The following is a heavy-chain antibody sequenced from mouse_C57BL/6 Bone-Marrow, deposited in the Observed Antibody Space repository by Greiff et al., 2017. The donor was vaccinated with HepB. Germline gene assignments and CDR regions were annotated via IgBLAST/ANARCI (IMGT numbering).Heavy chain of an antibody. CDR3: AVYGNYDY. Sequence: QVQLQQPGTELVKPGASVKLSCKASGYTFTSYWMHWVKQRPGQGLEWIGRIYPGDGDTNYNGKFKGKATLTADKSSSTAYMQLSSLTSEDSAVYFCAVYGNYDYWGQGTTLTVSS. J-gene: IGHJ2*01. V-gene: IGHV1-53*01. CDR1: GYTFTSYW. CDR2: IYPGDGDT. D-gene: IGHD2-1*01.